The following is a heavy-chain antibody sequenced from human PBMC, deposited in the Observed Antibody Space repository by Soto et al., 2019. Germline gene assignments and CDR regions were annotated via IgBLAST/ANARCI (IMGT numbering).Heavy chain of an antibody. Sequence: PSETLSLTCTVSGASISSGGYYWTWIRQHPGKGLEWIGYIYNSGSNYYNPSLKSRVSISVDPSKNQFSLKLTSVTAADTAVYYCARGGDEYYFDYWGQGAQVPVSS. D-gene: IGHD6-6*01. CDR3: ARGGDEYYFDY. CDR2: IYNSGSN. V-gene: IGHV4-31*03. CDR1: GASISSGGYY. J-gene: IGHJ4*02.